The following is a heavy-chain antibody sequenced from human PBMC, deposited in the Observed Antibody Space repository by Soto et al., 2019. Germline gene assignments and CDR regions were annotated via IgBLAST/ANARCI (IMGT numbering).Heavy chain of an antibody. CDR2: ISYDGSNK. CDR1: GFTFSSYG. CDR3: AREKGCSGGSCYPPAFDAFDI. J-gene: IGHJ3*02. V-gene: IGHV3-30*03. Sequence: GGSLRLSCAASGFTFSSYGMHWVRQAPGKGLEWVAVISYDGSNKYYADSVKGRFTISRDNSKNTLYLQMNSLRAEDTAVYYCAREKGCSGGSCYPPAFDAFDIWGQGTMVTVSS. D-gene: IGHD2-15*01.